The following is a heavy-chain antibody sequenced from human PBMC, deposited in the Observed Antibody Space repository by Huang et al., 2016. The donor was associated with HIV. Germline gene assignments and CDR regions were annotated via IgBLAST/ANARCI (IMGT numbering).Heavy chain of an antibody. Sequence: QVRLQESGPGLVKPSQTLALSCTVSGVPISSGGYYWTWIRRPPGKGLGWIGYVYYSGSTHYNPSLKSRVTISVDMSKNQFYLKLDSLTAADTAVYYCARAPYDSRGYYWWGQGTLVTVSS. J-gene: IGHJ4*02. D-gene: IGHD3-22*01. CDR3: ARAPYDSRGYYW. CDR1: GVPISSGGYY. V-gene: IGHV4-30-4*08. CDR2: VYYSGST.